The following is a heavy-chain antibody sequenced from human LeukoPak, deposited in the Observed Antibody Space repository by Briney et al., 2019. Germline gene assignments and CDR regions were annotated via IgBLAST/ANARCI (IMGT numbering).Heavy chain of an antibody. J-gene: IGHJ4*02. CDR1: GFTFSSYA. CDR3: AKGLTFGGVYFDY. Sequence: GGSLRLSCAASGFTFSSYAMSWVRQAPGKGLEWVSAISGSGGSTYYADSVKGRFTISRDNSKDTLYLQMNSLRAEDTAVYCCAKGLTFGGVYFDYWGQGTLVTVSS. V-gene: IGHV3-23*01. CDR2: ISGSGGST. D-gene: IGHD3-16*01.